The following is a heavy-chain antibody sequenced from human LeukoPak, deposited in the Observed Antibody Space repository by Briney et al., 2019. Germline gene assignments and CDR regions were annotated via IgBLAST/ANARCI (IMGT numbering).Heavy chain of an antibody. D-gene: IGHD4-17*01. V-gene: IGHV3-21*06. CDR2: ISSRSTYR. J-gene: IGHJ1*01. CDR3: ARDMTTATTCYLQH. CDR1: GFTFSSYS. Sequence: KTGGSLRLSCAASGFTFSSYSMNWVRQAPGKGLEWVSSISSRSTYRYYADSVKGRFTISRDNAKNSLCLQMNSLRAEDTAVYYCARDMTTATTCYLQHWGQGTLVTVSS.